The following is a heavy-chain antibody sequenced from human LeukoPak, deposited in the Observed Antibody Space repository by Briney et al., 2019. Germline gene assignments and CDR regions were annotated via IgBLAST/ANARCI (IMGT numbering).Heavy chain of an antibody. CDR1: GFTFSGSD. CDR3: TTLDLDY. V-gene: IGHV3-73*01. CDR2: IRIKTNSYAT. Sequence: GGSLRLSCAASGFTFSGSDMHWVRQASGKGLEWVGRIRIKTNSYATEYAASVKGRFTISRDDSKNTAYLQMNSLKTEDTAVYYCTTLDLDYWGQGTLVTVSS. J-gene: IGHJ4*02.